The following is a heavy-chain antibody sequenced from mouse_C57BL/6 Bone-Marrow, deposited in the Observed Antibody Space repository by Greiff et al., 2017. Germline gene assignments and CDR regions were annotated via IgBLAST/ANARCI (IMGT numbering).Heavy chain of an antibody. D-gene: IGHD3-2*02. CDR1: GFTFSDAW. V-gene: IGHV6-6*01. Sequence: EVQVVESGGGLVQPGGSMKLSCAASGFTFSDAWMDWVRQSPEKGLEWVAEIRNKANNHATYYAESVKGRFTISRDDSKSSVYLQMNSLRAEDTGIYYCTRSLSQATSFAYWGQGTLVTVSA. CDR2: IRNKANNHAT. J-gene: IGHJ3*01. CDR3: TRSLSQATSFAY.